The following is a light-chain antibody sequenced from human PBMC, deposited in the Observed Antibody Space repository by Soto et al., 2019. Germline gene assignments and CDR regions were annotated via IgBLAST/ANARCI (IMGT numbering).Light chain of an antibody. J-gene: IGKJ3*01. V-gene: IGKV3-11*01. CDR1: QTANNY. Sequence: DIVLKQSPATLSLSPGERATLSSMASQTANNYLAWYQQTPCRAPRLLIYGVSNRATGVPARFSAGGSRTDVTLTISSLEPEDSAIYYCLQRNNWCPTFTFGPGTKVDVK. CDR3: LQRNNWCPTFT. CDR2: GVS.